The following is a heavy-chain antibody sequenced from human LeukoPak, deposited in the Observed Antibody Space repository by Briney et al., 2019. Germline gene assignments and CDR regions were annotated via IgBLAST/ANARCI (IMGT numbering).Heavy chain of an antibody. D-gene: IGHD2-15*01. Sequence: SETLSLTCTVSGGSISSYYWSWIRQPAGKGLEWIGRIYTSGSTNYNPSLKSRVTMSVDTSKNQFSLKLISVTAADTAVYYCARVYCSGGSCHAFDIWGQGTMVTVSS. CDR1: GGSISSYY. CDR3: ARVYCSGGSCHAFDI. J-gene: IGHJ3*02. CDR2: IYTSGST. V-gene: IGHV4-4*07.